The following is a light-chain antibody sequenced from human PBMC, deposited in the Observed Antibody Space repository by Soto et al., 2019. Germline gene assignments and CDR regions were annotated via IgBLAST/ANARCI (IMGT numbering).Light chain of an antibody. J-gene: IGLJ1*01. CDR1: SSDVGVYNY. CDR3: SSYTSSSTPYV. Sequence: QSALTQPASVSGSPGQSITISCTGTSSDVGVYNYVSWYQQHPGKAPKLMIYDVSNRPSGVSNRFSGSKSGNTASLTISGLQAEDESDYHCSSYTSSSTPYVFGTGTKVSV. V-gene: IGLV2-14*01. CDR2: DVS.